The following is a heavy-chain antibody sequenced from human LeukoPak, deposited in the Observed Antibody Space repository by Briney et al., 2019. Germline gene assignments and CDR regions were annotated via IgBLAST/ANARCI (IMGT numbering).Heavy chain of an antibody. V-gene: IGHV4-61*01. J-gene: IGHJ4*02. CDR2: IYYSGST. Sequence: SETLSLTCTVSGGSVSSGSYYWSWIRQPPGKGLEWIGYIYYSGSTNYNPSLKSRVTISVDTSKNQFSLKLSSVTAADTAVYYCARERTSSSLVYWGQGTLVTVSS. CDR3: ARERTSSSLVY. CDR1: GGSVSSGSYY. D-gene: IGHD6-13*01.